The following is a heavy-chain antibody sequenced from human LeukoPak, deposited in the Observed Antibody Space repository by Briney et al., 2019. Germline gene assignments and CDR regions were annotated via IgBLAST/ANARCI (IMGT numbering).Heavy chain of an antibody. Sequence: GGSLRLSCAASGFRFSNYWIHWVRQAPAKGLVWVSRIRTDGGSTAYADFVKGRFTISRDNAKNTVYLQMNSLRADDTAVYYCARDMETGGRAFDSWGQGTLVTVSS. CDR2: IRTDGGST. V-gene: IGHV3-74*01. CDR3: ARDMETGGRAFDS. J-gene: IGHJ4*02. CDR1: GFRFSNYW. D-gene: IGHD2-8*02.